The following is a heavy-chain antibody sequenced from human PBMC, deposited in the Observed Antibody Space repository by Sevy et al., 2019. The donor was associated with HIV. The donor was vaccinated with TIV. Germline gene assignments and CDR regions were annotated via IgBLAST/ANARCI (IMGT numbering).Heavy chain of an antibody. CDR1: GYIFTSYG. Sequence: ASVKVSCKASGYIFTSYGISWVRQAPGQGLEWMGWISGYNGDTNYAQKFQGRVTMTTDTSTSTAYMELRSLRSDDTAVYYCASEGVADRYAQLHYYYYGMDVWGQGTTVTVSS. V-gene: IGHV1-18*01. CDR3: ASEGVADRYAQLHYYYYGMDV. CDR2: ISGYNGDT. J-gene: IGHJ6*02. D-gene: IGHD3-16*01.